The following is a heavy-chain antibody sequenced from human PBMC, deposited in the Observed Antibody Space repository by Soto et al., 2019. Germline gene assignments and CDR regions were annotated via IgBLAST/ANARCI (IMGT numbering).Heavy chain of an antibody. Sequence: EVQLVESGGGLIQPGGSLKLSCAASGFTVGNNYMSWVRQAPGKGLEWVSLIYSTGTTKYADSVKGRFTVSRDNAKNTVYRQMISLRAEDTAVYYCAKDGRGSGSHYNSFGYWGQGTLVTVSS. CDR1: GFTVGNNY. J-gene: IGHJ4*02. CDR2: IYSTGTT. V-gene: IGHV3-53*01. CDR3: AKDGRGSGSHYNSFGY. D-gene: IGHD3-10*01.